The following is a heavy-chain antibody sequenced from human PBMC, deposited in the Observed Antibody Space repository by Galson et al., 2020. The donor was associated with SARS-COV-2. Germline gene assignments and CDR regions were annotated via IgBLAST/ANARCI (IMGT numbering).Heavy chain of an antibody. CDR2: IYYSGST. D-gene: IGHD1-26*01. V-gene: IGHV4-31*03. CDR1: GGSISSGGYY. J-gene: IGHJ4*02. Sequence: SETLSLTCPVSGGSISSGGYYWSWIRHHPGKGLEWTGYIYYSGSTYYNPSLKSRVTISVDTSKNQFSLKLSSVTAAETAVYYCARDREEGGSDYFDYWGQGTLVTVSS. CDR3: ARDREEGGSDYFDY.